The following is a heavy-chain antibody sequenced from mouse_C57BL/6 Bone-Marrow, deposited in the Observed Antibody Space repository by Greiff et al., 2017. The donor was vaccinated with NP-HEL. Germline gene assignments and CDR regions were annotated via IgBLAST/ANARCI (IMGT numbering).Heavy chain of an antibody. J-gene: IGHJ3*01. CDR2: ISDGGSYT. V-gene: IGHV5-4*03. CDR1: GFTFSSYA. CDR3: AGSWFAY. Sequence: EVKLVESGGGLVKPGGSLKLSCAASGFTFSSYAMSWVRQTPEKRLEWVATISDGGSYTYYPDNVKGRFTISRDNAKNNLYLQMSHLKSEDTAMYYCAGSWFAYWGQGTLVTVSA.